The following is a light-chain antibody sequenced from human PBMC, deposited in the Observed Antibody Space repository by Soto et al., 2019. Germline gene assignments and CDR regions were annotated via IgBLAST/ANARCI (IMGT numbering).Light chain of an antibody. CDR3: SSYTTGSTLYV. Sequence: QSALTQPASVSGSPGQSITISCTGSSNDIGAYKYVSWYQQYPGKAPKLIIFEVSNRPSGVSNRFSGSKSGNPASLTIAGLQAEDEADYHCSSYTTGSTLYVFGGGTKLTVL. V-gene: IGLV2-14*01. CDR2: EVS. CDR1: SNDIGAYKY. J-gene: IGLJ1*01.